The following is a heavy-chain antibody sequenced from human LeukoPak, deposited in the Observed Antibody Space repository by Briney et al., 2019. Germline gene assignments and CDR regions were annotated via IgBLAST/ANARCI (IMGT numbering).Heavy chain of an antibody. D-gene: IGHD3-22*01. Sequence: ASVKVSCKASGYTFTSYYMHWVRQAPGQGLEWMGIINPSGGSTSYAQKFQGRVTITADESTSTAYMELSSLRSEDTAVYYCARASPPYYYDSSGYQGYFDYWGQGTLVTVSS. CDR3: ARASPPYYYDSSGYQGYFDY. CDR2: INPSGGST. CDR1: GYTFTSYY. J-gene: IGHJ4*02. V-gene: IGHV1-46*01.